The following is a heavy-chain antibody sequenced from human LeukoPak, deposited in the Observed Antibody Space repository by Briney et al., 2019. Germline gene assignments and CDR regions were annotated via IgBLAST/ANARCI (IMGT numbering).Heavy chain of an antibody. CDR3: ARDWSGGAAAVYY. V-gene: IGHV1-18*04. Sequence: ASVKVSCKASGYTSTKYGVSWVRQAPGQGLEWMGWIGAYTGNTNYVKKFQGRVTLTTDTSTSTAYMELKSLRSDDTAVYYCARDWSGGAAAVYYWGQGTLVTVSS. CDR2: IGAYTGNT. D-gene: IGHD6-13*01. J-gene: IGHJ4*02. CDR1: GYTSTKYG.